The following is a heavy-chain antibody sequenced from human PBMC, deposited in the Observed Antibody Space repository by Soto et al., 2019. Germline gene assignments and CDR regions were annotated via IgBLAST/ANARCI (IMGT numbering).Heavy chain of an antibody. CDR3: APRAYSYGNPLG. CDR1: GGTFSSYT. Sequence: QVQLVHSGAGVKKPGSSVKVSCKASGGTFSSYTISWVRQAPGQGLEWMGRIIPILGIANYAQKFQGRVTITADKSTSTAYMELSSLRSEDTAVYYCAPRAYSYGNPLGWGQGTLVTVSS. J-gene: IGHJ4*02. V-gene: IGHV1-69*02. D-gene: IGHD5-18*01. CDR2: IIPILGIA.